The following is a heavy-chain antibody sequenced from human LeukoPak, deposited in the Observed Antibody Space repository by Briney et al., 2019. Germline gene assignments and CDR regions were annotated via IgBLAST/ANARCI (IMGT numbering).Heavy chain of an antibody. V-gene: IGHV4-31*11. CDR3: ARDPSYVWGSYRYPD. D-gene: IGHD3-16*02. CDR1: GGSISSGGYY. CDR2: IYYSGST. J-gene: IGHJ4*02. Sequence: SQTLSLTCAVSGGSISSGGYYWSWIGQHPGKGLEWIGYIYYSGSTYCNPSLKSRVTISVDTSKNQFSLKLSSVTAADTAVYYCARDPSYVWGSYRYPDWGQGTLVTVSS.